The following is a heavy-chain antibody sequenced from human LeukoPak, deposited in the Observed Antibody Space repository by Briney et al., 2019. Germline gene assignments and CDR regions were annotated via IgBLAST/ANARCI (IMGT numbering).Heavy chain of an antibody. CDR1: GFTFTSYS. Sequence: QPGGSLRLSCAASGFTFTSYSMNWVRQAPGKGLEWVAVISYDGSNKYYADSVKGRFTISRDNSKNTLYLQMNSLRAEDTAVYYCAKDYGDYAFDYWGQGTLVTVSS. CDR3: AKDYGDYAFDY. CDR2: ISYDGSNK. J-gene: IGHJ4*02. V-gene: IGHV3-30*18. D-gene: IGHD4-17*01.